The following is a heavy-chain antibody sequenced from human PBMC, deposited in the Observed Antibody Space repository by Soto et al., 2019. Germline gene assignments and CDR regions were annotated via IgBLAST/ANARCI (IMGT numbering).Heavy chain of an antibody. CDR2: IYSGGPT. CDR1: GFTVSSNY. CDR3: ARGEVELDR. J-gene: IGHJ5*02. Sequence: VQLAESGGGLIQPGGSLRLSCTASGFTVSSNYMNWVRQAPRKGLEWVAVIYSGGPTYYADSVKGRFTISRDNSKNTLYLQMNSLRPEDTATYYCARGEVELDRWGQGTLVTVSS. V-gene: IGHV3-53*01. D-gene: IGHD2-15*01.